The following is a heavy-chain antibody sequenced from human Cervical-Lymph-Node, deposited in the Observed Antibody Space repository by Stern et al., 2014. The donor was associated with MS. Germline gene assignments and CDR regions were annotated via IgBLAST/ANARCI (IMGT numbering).Heavy chain of an antibody. CDR3: ARVLSLATSDS. CDR2: FNPIGGKT. D-gene: IGHD1-1*01. V-gene: IGHV1-46*01. Sequence: VQLEESGAEIRKPGASVKISCEASGYTFTTYYMHWVRQAPGQGLEWVALFNPIGGKTTYAQRFQGRVTVTGDTSTSTVYMELTGLRSEDTAVYYCARVLSLATSDSWGQGTLVIVSS. CDR1: GYTFTTYY. J-gene: IGHJ4*02.